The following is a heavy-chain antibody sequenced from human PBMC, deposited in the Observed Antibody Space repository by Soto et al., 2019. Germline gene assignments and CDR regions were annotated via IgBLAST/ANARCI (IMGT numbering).Heavy chain of an antibody. D-gene: IGHD2-15*01. V-gene: IGHV5-51*01. Sequence: GESLKISCKGSGYSFTSYWIGWVRQMPGKGLEWMGIIYPGDSDTRYSPSFQGQVTISADKSISTAYLQWSSLKASDTAMYYCARHLYCSGGSCYTPSYGMDVWGQGTTVTVSS. CDR1: GYSFTSYW. CDR3: ARHLYCSGGSCYTPSYGMDV. CDR2: IYPGDSDT. J-gene: IGHJ6*02.